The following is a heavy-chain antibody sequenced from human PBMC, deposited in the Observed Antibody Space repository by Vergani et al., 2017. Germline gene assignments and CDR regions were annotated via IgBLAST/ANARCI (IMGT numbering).Heavy chain of an antibody. J-gene: IGHJ6*02. V-gene: IGHV4-4*02. CDR1: GGSLSSSNW. CDR2: SYHSGST. Sequence: QVQLQESGPGLVKPLGTLSLTRAVSGGSLSSSNWWSWVRQPPGKGLEWFGESYHSGSTHYNPSHKSRDTISVDKSKNEFPLKLSSVTAADTAVYYCARDSQAGTTHYYGMDVWGQGTTVTVSS. CDR3: ARDSQAGTTHYYGMDV. D-gene: IGHD1-7*01.